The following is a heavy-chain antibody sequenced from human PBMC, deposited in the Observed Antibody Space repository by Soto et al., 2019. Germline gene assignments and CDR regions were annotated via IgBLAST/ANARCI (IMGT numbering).Heavy chain of an antibody. CDR3: AKILSTVTTYYYSMDA. CDR1: GFSFSTYP. Sequence: RLSCAASGFSFSTYPMVWVRQAPGKRLEAVSSISGSGDKTYYKDSVKGRFTISRDNSKNTVDLQMNSLRPEDTAVYYCAKILSTVTTYYYSMDAWGQGTTVTVSS. V-gene: IGHV3-23*01. D-gene: IGHD4-17*01. J-gene: IGHJ6*02. CDR2: ISGSGDKT.